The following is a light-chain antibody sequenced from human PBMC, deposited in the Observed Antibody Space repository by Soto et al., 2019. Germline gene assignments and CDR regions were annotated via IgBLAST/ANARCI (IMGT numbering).Light chain of an antibody. J-gene: IGLJ1*01. CDR3: LSYAGSYNFV. CDR2: EVS. V-gene: IGLV2-8*01. Sequence: QSVLTQPPSASGSPGQSVTISCTGTSSDVGGYNYVSWYQHHPGKAPKLMIYEVSKRPSGVPDRFSGSKSGNTASLTISGLQADDEADYYCLSYAGSYNFVFGSGTKVTVL. CDR1: SSDVGGYNY.